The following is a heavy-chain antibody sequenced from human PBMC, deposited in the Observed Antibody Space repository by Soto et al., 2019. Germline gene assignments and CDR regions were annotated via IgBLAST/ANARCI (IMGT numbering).Heavy chain of an antibody. CDR1: GFTFNIYA. Sequence: PGGSLRLSCAASGFTFNIYALNWVRQAPGKGLGGVAVISFDGTKKYYSDSVKGRFTISRDNLKNTLYLQMNNLRVEDAALYVCAREDDYGYRYINYGLDVWGQGTMVTVSS. J-gene: IGHJ6*02. V-gene: IGHV3-30-3*01. CDR2: ISFDGTKK. D-gene: IGHD4-17*01. CDR3: AREDDYGYRYINYGLDV.